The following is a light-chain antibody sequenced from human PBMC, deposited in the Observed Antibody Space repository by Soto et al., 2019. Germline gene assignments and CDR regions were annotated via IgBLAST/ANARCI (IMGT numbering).Light chain of an antibody. V-gene: IGKV3-20*01. CDR2: GAS. J-gene: IGKJ2*01. CDR1: QSVSSTY. CDR3: QQYGRSPPFT. Sequence: EIVLTQSPGTLSLSPGERATLSCRASQSVSSTYIAWYQQNPGQAPRLLIYGASSRATGIPDRFSGSGSGTDLTLTISRLEPEDFAVYFCQQYGRSPPFTFGQGTKVEIK.